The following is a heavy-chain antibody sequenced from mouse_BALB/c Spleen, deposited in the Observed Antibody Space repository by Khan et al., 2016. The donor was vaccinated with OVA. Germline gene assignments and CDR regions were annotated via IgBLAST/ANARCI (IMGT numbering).Heavy chain of an antibody. V-gene: IGHV1-74*01. J-gene: IGHJ1*01. CDR3: AIGTTTSYWYFGV. CDR2: IHTSDSET. CDR1: GYSFTSYW. D-gene: IGHD1-1*01. Sequence: QVQLQQPGAELVRPGASVKLSRKASGYSFTSYWMNWVKERPGQGLEGIGLIHTSDSETRLNQKIKDKATLTVDKSYSQAYMQLSSPTSEDSAVYYCAIGTTTSYWYFGVWGAGTTLTVSS.